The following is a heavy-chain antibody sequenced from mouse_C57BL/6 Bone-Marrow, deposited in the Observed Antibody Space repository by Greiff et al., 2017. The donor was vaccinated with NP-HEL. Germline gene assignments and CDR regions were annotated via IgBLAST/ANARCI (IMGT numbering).Heavy chain of an antibody. D-gene: IGHD1-1*01. CDR2: IWSGGST. CDR1: GFSFTSYG. Sequence: VQLQQSGPGLVQPSQSLSITCTVSGFSFTSYGVHWVRQSPGKGLEWLGVIWSGGSTDYNAAFISRLSISKDNSKSQVFFKMNSLQADDTAIYYCARDYGSSHWYFDVWGTGTTVTVSS. J-gene: IGHJ1*03. V-gene: IGHV2-2*01. CDR3: ARDYGSSHWYFDV.